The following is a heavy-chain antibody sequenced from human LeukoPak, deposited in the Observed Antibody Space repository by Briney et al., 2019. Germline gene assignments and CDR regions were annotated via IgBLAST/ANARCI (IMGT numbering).Heavy chain of an antibody. CDR3: ARIVVVPAAIYFDY. D-gene: IGHD2-2*01. CDR1: GGSISNYY. CDR2: IYTSGST. V-gene: IGHV4-4*07. J-gene: IGHJ4*02. Sequence: SETLSLTCTVSGGSISNYYWSWIRQPAGKGLEWIGRIYTSGSTNYNPSLKSRVTMSVDTSKNQFSLKLSSVTAADTAVYYCARIVVVPAAIYFDYWGQGTLVTVSS.